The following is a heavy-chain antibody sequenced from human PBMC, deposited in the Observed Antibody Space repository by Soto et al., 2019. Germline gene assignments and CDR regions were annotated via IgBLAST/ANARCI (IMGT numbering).Heavy chain of an antibody. J-gene: IGHJ6*02. V-gene: IGHV1-3*01. CDR1: GYTFTSYG. CDR3: ARDPNDSSDYYHPYYYGMDV. CDR2: INAGNGNT. Sequence: ASVKVSCKASGYTFTSYGIHWVRQAPGQRLEWTGWINAGNGNTKYSEKFQGRVTITRDTSASTAYLELSSLRSEDTAVYYCARDPNDSSDYYHPYYYGMDVWGQGTTVSVSS. D-gene: IGHD3-22*01.